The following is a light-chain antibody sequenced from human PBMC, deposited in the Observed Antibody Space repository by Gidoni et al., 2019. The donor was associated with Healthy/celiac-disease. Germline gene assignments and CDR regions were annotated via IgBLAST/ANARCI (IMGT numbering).Light chain of an antibody. V-gene: IGKV1-9*01. J-gene: IGKJ4*01. CDR3: QQLNSYPPGT. CDR2: AAS. Sequence: DIQLTQSPSFLSASVGDSVTITCRAIQGISSYLAWYQQKPGKAPKLLIYAASTLQSGVPSRFSGSGAGTEFTLTISSLQPEDFATYYCQQLNSYPPGTFGGGTMVEIK. CDR1: QGISSY.